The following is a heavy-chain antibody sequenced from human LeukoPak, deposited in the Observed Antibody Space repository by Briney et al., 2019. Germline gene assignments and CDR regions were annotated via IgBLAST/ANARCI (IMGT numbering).Heavy chain of an antibody. J-gene: IGHJ3*02. CDR1: GFTFSSYS. Sequence: GGSLRLSCAASGFTFSSYSMNWVRQAPGEGLEWVSYISSSSSTIYYADSVKGRFTISRDNAKNSLYLQMNSLRAEDTAVYYCARDERGAAGTGAFDIWGQGTMVTVSS. V-gene: IGHV3-48*01. CDR2: ISSSSSTI. D-gene: IGHD6-13*01. CDR3: ARDERGAAGTGAFDI.